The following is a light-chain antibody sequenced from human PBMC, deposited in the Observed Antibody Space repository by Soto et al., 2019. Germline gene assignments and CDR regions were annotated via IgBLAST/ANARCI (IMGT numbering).Light chain of an antibody. J-gene: IGKJ1*01. Sequence: DIQMTQSPSSVSASVGDSVTITCRASQGVSDWVAWYQQKPGKAPKLLIYKASTLKSGVPSRFSGSGSGTDFTLTISSLQPDDFATYYCQHYNSYSEAFGQGTKWIS. CDR1: QGVSDW. CDR2: KAS. V-gene: IGKV1-5*03. CDR3: QHYNSYSEA.